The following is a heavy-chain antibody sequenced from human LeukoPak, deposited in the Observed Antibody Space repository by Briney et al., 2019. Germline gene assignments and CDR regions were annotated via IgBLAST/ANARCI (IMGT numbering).Heavy chain of an antibody. CDR1: GGSISSSSHY. D-gene: IGHD6-13*01. CDR2: IYYNGST. V-gene: IGHV4-39*07. CDR3: ASSLYSSSWSYNWFDP. J-gene: IGHJ5*02. Sequence: SETLSLTCTVSGGSISSSSHYWGWIRQPPGKGLEWIGSIYYNGSTSYNPSLKSRVTISVDTSKNQFSLKLSSVTAADTAVYYCASSLYSSSWSYNWFDPWGQGTLVTVSS.